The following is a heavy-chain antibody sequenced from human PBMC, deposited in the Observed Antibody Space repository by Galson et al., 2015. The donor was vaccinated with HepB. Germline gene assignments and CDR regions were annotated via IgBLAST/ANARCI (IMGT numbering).Heavy chain of an antibody. D-gene: IGHD5-12*01. J-gene: IGHJ6*02. CDR2: ISYDGSNK. Sequence: SLRLSCAASGFTFSSYAMHWVRQAPGKGLEWVAVISYDGSNKYYADSVKGRFTISRDNSKNTLYLQMNSLRAEDTAVYYCARDIVATPTTHYYGMDVWGQGTTVTVSS. CDR3: ARDIVATPTTHYYGMDV. V-gene: IGHV3-30-3*01. CDR1: GFTFSSYA.